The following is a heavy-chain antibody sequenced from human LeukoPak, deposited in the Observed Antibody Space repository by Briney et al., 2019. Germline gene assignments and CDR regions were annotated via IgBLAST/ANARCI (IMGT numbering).Heavy chain of an antibody. CDR3: ARSGYCSSTSCYTDFDY. J-gene: IGHJ4*02. Sequence: GASVKVPCKASGGTFSSYAISWVRQAPGQGLEWMGGIIPIFGTANYAQKFQGRVTITTDESTSTAYMELSSLRSEDTAVYYCARSGYCSSTSCYTDFDYWGQGTLVTVSS. D-gene: IGHD2-2*02. V-gene: IGHV1-69*05. CDR2: IIPIFGTA. CDR1: GGTFSSYA.